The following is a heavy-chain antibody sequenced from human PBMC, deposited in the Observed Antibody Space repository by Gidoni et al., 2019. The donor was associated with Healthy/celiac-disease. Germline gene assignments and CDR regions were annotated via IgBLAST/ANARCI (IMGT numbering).Heavy chain of an antibody. J-gene: IGHJ3*02. V-gene: IGHV3-21*01. CDR2: ISSSSSYI. D-gene: IGHD4-17*01. Sequence: EVQLVESGGGLVQPGGSLRLSCAASGFTFSRYSMNWVRQAPGKGLEWVSSISSSSSYIYYADSVKGRFTISRDNAKNSLYLQMNSLRAEDTAVYYCARERRSAKTTVTIDAFDIWGQGTMVTVSS. CDR3: ARERRSAKTTVTIDAFDI. CDR1: GFTFSRYS.